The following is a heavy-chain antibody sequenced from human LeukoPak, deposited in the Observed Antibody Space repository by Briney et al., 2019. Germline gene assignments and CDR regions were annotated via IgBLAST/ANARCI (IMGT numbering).Heavy chain of an antibody. Sequence: PGRSLRLSCVASGFMFDDYAMHWVRQAPGKGLEWVSGIGWSSGSIAYADSVKGRFTVSRDNAKNSLYLQMNSLRAEDTALYYCAKTEGAGSYYYYGMDVWGQGTTVTVSS. CDR3: AKTEGAGSYYYYGMDV. CDR1: GFMFDDYA. CDR2: IGWSSGSI. V-gene: IGHV3-9*01. D-gene: IGHD3-10*01. J-gene: IGHJ6*02.